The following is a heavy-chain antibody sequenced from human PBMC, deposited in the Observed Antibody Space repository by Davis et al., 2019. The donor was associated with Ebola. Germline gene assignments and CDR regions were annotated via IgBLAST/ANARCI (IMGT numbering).Heavy chain of an antibody. CDR3: AAYKTGWYGSYGLDV. V-gene: IGHV4-34*01. J-gene: IGHJ6*02. D-gene: IGHD6-19*01. CDR2: INHSGST. CDR1: GGSFSGYY. Sequence: SETLSLTCAVYGGSFSGYYWSWIRQPPGKGLEWIGEINHSGSTNYNPSLKSRVTISVDTSKNQLSLKVNSVTAADTAVYYCAAYKTGWYGSYGLDVWGLGTAVTVSS.